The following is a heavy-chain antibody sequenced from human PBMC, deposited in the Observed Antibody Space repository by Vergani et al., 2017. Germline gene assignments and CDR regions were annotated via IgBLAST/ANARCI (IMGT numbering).Heavy chain of an antibody. J-gene: IGHJ4*02. Sequence: QVQLQESGPGLVKPSETLSPTCAVSGFSIDNGYYWDWLRQPPGKGLEWVGSIYRTGRTHFNPSLKRRVTISVDTYNNHFSLRLNSLTAADTAVYYCARRSGIVYDIFSGTQYFVDVWGRGTLV. V-gene: IGHV4-38-2*01. CDR3: ARRSGIVYDIFSGTQYFVDV. CDR1: GFSIDNGYY. D-gene: IGHD3-9*01. CDR2: IYRTGRT.